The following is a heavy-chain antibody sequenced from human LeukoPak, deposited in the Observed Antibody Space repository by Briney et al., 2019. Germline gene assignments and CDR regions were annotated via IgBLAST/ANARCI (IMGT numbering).Heavy chain of an antibody. CDR1: GGSISSSSHY. CDR3: ARLHYYYYGMDV. V-gene: IGHV4-39*01. Sequence: TSETLSLTCTVSGGSISSSSHYCVWIRQPPGKGLEWIGSIYYRGSTYYNPPLKSRVTISVDTSKNQFSLKLSSVTAADTAVYYCARLHYYYYGMDVWGQGTTVTVSS. J-gene: IGHJ6*02. CDR2: IYYRGST.